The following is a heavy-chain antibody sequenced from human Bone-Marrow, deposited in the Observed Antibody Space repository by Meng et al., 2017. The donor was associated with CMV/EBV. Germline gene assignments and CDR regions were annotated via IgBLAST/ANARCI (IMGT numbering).Heavy chain of an antibody. J-gene: IGHJ6*02. CDR1: GGSISSYY. D-gene: IGHD2-2*01. CDR3: ARVNQLLLSYYYYGMDV. CDR2: IYYSGST. Sequence: SETLSLTCTVSGGSISSYYWSWIRQPPGKGLEWIGYIYYSGSTNYNPSLKSRVTISVDTSKNQFSLKLSSVTAADTAVYYCARVNQLLLSYYYYGMDVWGQGTTVTVSS. V-gene: IGHV4-59*01.